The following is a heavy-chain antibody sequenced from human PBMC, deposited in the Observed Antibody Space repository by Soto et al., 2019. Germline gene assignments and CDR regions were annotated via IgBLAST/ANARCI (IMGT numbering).Heavy chain of an antibody. CDR2: IYHSGST. V-gene: IGHV4-30-2*01. CDR3: ARGPPFGY. D-gene: IGHD3-10*01. Sequence: SETLSLTCAVSGGSISRGGYSWSWIRQPPGKGLEWIGYIYHSGSTYYNPSLKSRVTISVDRSKNQFSLKLSSVTAADTAVYYCARGPPFGYWGQGTLVTVSS. CDR1: GGSISRGGYS. J-gene: IGHJ4*02.